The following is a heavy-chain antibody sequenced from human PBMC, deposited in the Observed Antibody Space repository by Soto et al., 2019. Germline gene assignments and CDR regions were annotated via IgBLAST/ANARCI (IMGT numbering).Heavy chain of an antibody. V-gene: IGHV1-69*01. CDR2: VIPLFDTA. Sequence: QVQVVQSGAEVKKPGSSVKVSCKVSGGIFTNNAISWVRQAPGQGLEWLGGVIPLFDTAYYAQIFRGRLKVSADGAPTTAYMELSGLTSADTAVYFCATGGHNDGYNFSHGMDVWGQGTTVTVS. J-gene: IGHJ6*02. CDR3: ATGGHNDGYNFSHGMDV. D-gene: IGHD5-18*01. CDR1: GGIFTNNA.